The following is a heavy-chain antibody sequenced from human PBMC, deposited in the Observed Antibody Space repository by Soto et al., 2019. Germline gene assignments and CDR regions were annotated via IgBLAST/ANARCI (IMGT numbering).Heavy chain of an antibody. CDR1: GLTFNRYW. D-gene: IGHD2-15*01. V-gene: IGHV3-74*01. Sequence: GSLRLSCAASGLTFNRYWMHWVRHAPGKGLVWVSHINTDGSNTNYADSVKGRFTISRDNAKSTLFLQMNSLRDEATAVYYCAREFCSGGNCYTYYFDPWGQGIPVTVSS. CDR2: INTDGSNT. CDR3: AREFCSGGNCYTYYFDP. J-gene: IGHJ5*02.